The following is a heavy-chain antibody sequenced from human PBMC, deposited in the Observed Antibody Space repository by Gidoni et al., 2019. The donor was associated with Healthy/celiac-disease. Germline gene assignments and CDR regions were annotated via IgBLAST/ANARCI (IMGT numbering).Heavy chain of an antibody. CDR1: GATFSSYA. J-gene: IGHJ6*02. V-gene: IGHV1-69*01. D-gene: IGHD3-9*01. CDR2: IIPIFGTA. CDR3: ALAGYYEGATDYYYYGMDV. Sequence: QVQLVQSGAEVKTPGSSVKVSCKASGATFSSYALSWVRQAPGQGLEWMGGIIPIFGTANYAQKFQGRVTITADESTSTAYMELSSLRSEDTAVYYCALAGYYEGATDYYYYGMDVWGQGTTVTVSS.